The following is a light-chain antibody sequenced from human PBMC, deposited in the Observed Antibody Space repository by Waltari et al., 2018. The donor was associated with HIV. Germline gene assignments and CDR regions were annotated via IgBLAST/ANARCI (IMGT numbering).Light chain of an antibody. CDR2: GAS. CDR1: QSVSTN. Sequence: VMTQSPATLSVSPGERAPLSCRASQSVSTNLAWYQQKPGQAPRLLIYGASTRATGLPARFSGSGSGTEFTLTISSLQSEDFAVYFCQQYNNWPPNTFGQGTKVEIK. J-gene: IGKJ2*01. V-gene: IGKV3-15*01. CDR3: QQYNNWPPNT.